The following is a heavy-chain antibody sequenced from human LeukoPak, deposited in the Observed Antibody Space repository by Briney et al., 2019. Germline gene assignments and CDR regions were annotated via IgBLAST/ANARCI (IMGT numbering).Heavy chain of an antibody. CDR2: IWYDGSNK. J-gene: IGHJ4*02. Sequence: GGSLRLSCAASGFTFSSYGMHWVRQAPGKGLEWVAVIWYDGSNKYYADSVKGRFTISRDNSKNTLYLQMNSLRAEDTAVYYCARDGYGGTMVRGVQPCYYFDYWGQGTLVTVSS. D-gene: IGHD3-10*01. CDR3: ARDGYGGTMVRGVQPCYYFDY. V-gene: IGHV3-33*08. CDR1: GFTFSSYG.